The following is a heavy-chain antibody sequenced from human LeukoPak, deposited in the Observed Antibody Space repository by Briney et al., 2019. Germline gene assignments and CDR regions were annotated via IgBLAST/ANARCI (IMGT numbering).Heavy chain of an antibody. Sequence: SGTLSLTCAVSGGSVSSSNWWSWVRQPPGKGLEWIGEIYHSGNTNYNPSLKSRVTISVDKSKNQFSLKLSSVTAADTAVYYCARRYDSSGHYYWLDPWGQGTLVTVSS. J-gene: IGHJ5*02. CDR1: GGSVSSSNW. CDR3: ARRYDSSGHYYWLDP. D-gene: IGHD3-22*01. CDR2: IYHSGNT. V-gene: IGHV4-4*02.